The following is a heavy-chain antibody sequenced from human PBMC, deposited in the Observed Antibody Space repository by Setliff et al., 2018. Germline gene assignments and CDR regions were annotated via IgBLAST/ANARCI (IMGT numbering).Heavy chain of an antibody. J-gene: IGHJ1*01. CDR2: IWFDGGNE. D-gene: IGHD4-17*01. CDR3: ARDHGDYACFQH. V-gene: IGHV3-33*01. Sequence: GGSLRLSCAASGFTFRNYGMHWVRQAPGKGPEWVAVIWFDGGNEFYADSVRGRFTISRDNSKNMLYLQMNSLRAEDTAVYYCARDHGDYACFQHWGQGTLVTVSS. CDR1: GFTFRNYG.